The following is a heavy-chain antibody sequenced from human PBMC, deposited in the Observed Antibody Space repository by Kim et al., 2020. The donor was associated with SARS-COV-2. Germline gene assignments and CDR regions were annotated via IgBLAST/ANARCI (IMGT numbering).Heavy chain of an antibody. D-gene: IGHD3-22*01. J-gene: IGHJ3*02. Sequence: NTIAYTDAVKGRCTISRDTAKNTLYLQMNSLRADDTAVYYCATDGLDAFDIWGQGTMVTVSS. V-gene: IGHV3-74*01. CDR2: NTI. CDR3: ATDGLDAFDI.